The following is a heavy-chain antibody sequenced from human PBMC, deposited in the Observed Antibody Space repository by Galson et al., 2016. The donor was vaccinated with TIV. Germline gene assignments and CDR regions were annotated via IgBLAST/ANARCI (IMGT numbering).Heavy chain of an antibody. CDR3: AKMDSSGFDYVRRFDF. V-gene: IGHV3-23*01. Sequence: SLRLSCAASRFTFSSYAMSWVRQAPGKGLEWVSRISAGGSRTDYADSVKGRFTISRDNPKNTLYLQMSSLRADDTAVYFCAKMDSSGFDYVRRFDFWGQGTLATVSS. CDR2: ISAGGSRT. J-gene: IGHJ4*02. D-gene: IGHD3-22*01. CDR1: RFTFSSYA.